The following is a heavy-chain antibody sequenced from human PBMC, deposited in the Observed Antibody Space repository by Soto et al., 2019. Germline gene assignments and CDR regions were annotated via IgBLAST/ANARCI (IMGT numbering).Heavy chain of an antibody. J-gene: IGHJ6*02. CDR1: GGTFSSYA. Sequence: SLKVSCKASGGTFSSYAISWVRQATGQGLEWMGGIIPIFGTANYAQKFQGRVTITADESTSTAYMELSSLRSEDTAVYYCARAGDGYCSSTSCYLGYYYGMDVWGQGTTVTVSS. D-gene: IGHD2-2*03. CDR2: IIPIFGTA. CDR3: ARAGDGYCSSTSCYLGYYYGMDV. V-gene: IGHV1-69*13.